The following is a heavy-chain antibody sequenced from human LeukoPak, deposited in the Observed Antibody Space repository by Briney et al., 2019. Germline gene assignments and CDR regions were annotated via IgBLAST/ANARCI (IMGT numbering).Heavy chain of an antibody. J-gene: IGHJ5*01. V-gene: IGHV3-23*01. CDR3: VSAEGDS. CDR2: NSAGGDDT. CDR1: AFTFSNFA. Sequence: GGSLRLSCAASAFTFSNFAMTWVRQAPGKGLEWVSANSAGGDDTYYADSVKGRFTISRDNSKNTLYLQMYSLRAEDTAVYFCVSAEGDSWGQGTLVTVSS.